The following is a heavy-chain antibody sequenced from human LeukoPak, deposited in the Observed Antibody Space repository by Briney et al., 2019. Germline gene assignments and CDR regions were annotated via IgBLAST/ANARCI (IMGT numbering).Heavy chain of an antibody. V-gene: IGHV4-30-2*01. Sequence: SQTLSPTCTVSGGSISSGGYYWSWIRQPPGKGLEWNGYIYHSGSTYYNPSLKSRVTISVDTSKNQFSLKLSSVTAADTAVYYCACRGRGSYLSWGQGTLVTVSS. CDR2: IYHSGST. J-gene: IGHJ5*02. CDR1: GGSISSGGYY. D-gene: IGHD1-26*01. CDR3: ACRGRGSYLS.